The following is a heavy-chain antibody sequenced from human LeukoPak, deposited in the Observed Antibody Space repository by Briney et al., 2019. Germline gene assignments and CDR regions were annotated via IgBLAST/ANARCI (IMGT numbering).Heavy chain of an antibody. D-gene: IGHD3-22*01. CDR2: ISSSSSYI. CDR3: ARDYYYDSSGYYVVSTSFDY. J-gene: IGHJ4*02. V-gene: IGHV3-21*01. Sequence: GGSLRLSCAASGFTFSTYSMNWVRQAPGKGLEWVSSISSSSSYIYYADSVKGRFTISRDNAKNSLYLQMNSLRAEDTAVYYCARDYYYDSSGYYVVSTSFDYWGQGTLVTVSS. CDR1: GFTFSTYS.